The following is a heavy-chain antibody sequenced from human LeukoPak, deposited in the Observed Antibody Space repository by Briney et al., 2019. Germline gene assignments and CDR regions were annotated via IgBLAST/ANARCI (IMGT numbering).Heavy chain of an antibody. J-gene: IGHJ4*02. CDR3: ARGSAMAQKQLVRHFDS. V-gene: IGHV1-18*01. Sequence: ASVKVSCKASGYDFTSVGITWVRRAPGQGLEWMGWISAYNGNTKYAQKLQDRVTMTTDTSTTTAYMEVRSLTSDDTAVYYCARGSAMAQKQLVRHFDSWGQGTLVIVSS. CDR2: ISAYNGNT. D-gene: IGHD6-6*01. CDR1: GYDFTSVG.